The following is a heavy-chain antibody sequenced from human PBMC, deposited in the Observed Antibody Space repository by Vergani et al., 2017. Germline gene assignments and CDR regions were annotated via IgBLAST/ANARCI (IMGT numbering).Heavy chain of an antibody. J-gene: IGHJ4*02. Sequence: QLQLQESGPGLVKPSETLSLTCTVSGGSISSSSYYWGWIRQPPGKGLEWIGSIYYSGSTYYNPSLKSRVTISVDTSKNQFSLKLSSVTAADTAVYYCARGPLYKMVGGRIANFDYWGQGTLVTVSS. CDR1: GGSISSSSYY. CDR2: IYYSGST. D-gene: IGHD1-26*01. V-gene: IGHV4-39*01. CDR3: ARGPLYKMVGGRIANFDY.